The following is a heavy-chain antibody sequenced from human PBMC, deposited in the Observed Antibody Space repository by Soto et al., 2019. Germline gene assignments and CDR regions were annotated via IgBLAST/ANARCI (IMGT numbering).Heavy chain of an antibody. CDR3: ARGRRSTGVAD. D-gene: IGHD4-17*01. V-gene: IGHV4-34*02. CDR1: GGSFSGYY. CDR2: INLSGST. Sequence: QVQLQQWGAGLLKPSETLSLTCGVYGGSFSGYYWSWIRQPPGKGLEWIGEINLSGSTNHNPAIKSRVSMSVATSKNQFSRKLSSVTAADTAVYYCARGRRSTGVADWGQGSLVTVSS. J-gene: IGHJ4*02.